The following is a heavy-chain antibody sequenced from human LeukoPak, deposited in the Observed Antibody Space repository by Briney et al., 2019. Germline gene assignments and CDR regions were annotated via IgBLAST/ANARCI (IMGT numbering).Heavy chain of an antibody. CDR3: ARRWDYYDSSGYYTAGAFDI. J-gene: IGHJ3*02. D-gene: IGHD3-22*01. Sequence: GESLKISCKGSGYSFTSHWIGWVRQMPGKGLEWMGIIYPGDSDTRYSPSFQGQVTISADKSISTAYLQWSSLKASDTAMYYCARRWDYYDSSGYYTAGAFDIWGQGTMVTVSS. V-gene: IGHV5-51*01. CDR1: GYSFTSHW. CDR2: IYPGDSDT.